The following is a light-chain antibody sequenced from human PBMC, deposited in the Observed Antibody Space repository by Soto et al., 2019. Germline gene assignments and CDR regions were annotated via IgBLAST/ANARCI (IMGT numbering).Light chain of an antibody. CDR1: PYISNY. CDR2: DAS. Sequence: DIQMTQSPTSLSASVGDRVTITCKASPYISNYLNWYQQKPGKAPNLLIYDASNLETGVSPRFSGSGSGTDFTSAISRLQPEDRATYYCEQYDNFPLNFGQGTNLEI. CDR3: EQYDNFPLN. J-gene: IGKJ2*01. V-gene: IGKV1-33*01.